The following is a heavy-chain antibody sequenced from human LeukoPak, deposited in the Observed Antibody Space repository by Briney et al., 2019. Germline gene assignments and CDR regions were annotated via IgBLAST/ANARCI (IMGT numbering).Heavy chain of an antibody. J-gene: IGHJ4*02. V-gene: IGHV4-38-2*02. CDR2: IYHSGST. Sequence: PSETLSLTCTVSGYSISSGYYWGWIRQPPGKGLEWIGSIYHSGSTYYNPSLKSRVTISVDTSKNQFSLKLSSVTAADTAVYYCARALVRGVITTSYWGQGTLVTVSS. CDR1: GYSISSGYY. CDR3: ARALVRGVITTSY. D-gene: IGHD3-10*01.